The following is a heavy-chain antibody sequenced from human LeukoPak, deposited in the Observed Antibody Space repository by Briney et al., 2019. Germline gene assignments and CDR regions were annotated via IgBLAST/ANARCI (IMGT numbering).Heavy chain of an antibody. Sequence: KPGGSLRLSCAASGFTFSSYTMNWVRQAPGKGLEWVSSISSSSSYIYYADSLKGRFTISRDNAKNSLYLQMNSLRAEDTGVYYCAIVRGVYSYGHPYYFDYWGQGTLVTVSS. CDR1: GFTFSSYT. J-gene: IGHJ4*02. D-gene: IGHD5-18*01. CDR2: ISSSSSYI. CDR3: AIVRGVYSYGHPYYFDY. V-gene: IGHV3-21*01.